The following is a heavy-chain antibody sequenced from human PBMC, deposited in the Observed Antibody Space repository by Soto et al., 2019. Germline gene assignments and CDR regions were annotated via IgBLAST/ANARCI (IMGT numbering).Heavy chain of an antibody. J-gene: IGHJ3*02. CDR3: ATERYSTTWHDAFDI. Sequence: GGSLRLSCAASGLTFSSYSMKWVRQAPGKGLEWVSSISSSSSYIYYADSVKGRFTISRDNARQSLYLQMNSLRAEDTAVYYCATERYSTTWHDAFDIWGQGTMVTVSS. CDR2: ISSSSSYI. CDR1: GLTFSSYS. D-gene: IGHD6-13*01. V-gene: IGHV3-21*01.